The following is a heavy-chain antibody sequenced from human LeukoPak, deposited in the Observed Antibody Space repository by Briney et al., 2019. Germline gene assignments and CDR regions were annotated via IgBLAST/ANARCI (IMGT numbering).Heavy chain of an antibody. CDR2: LTNSGGTT. J-gene: IGHJ4*02. V-gene: IGHV3-23*01. CDR3: ANRRNYASDY. D-gene: IGHD1-14*01. Sequence: GGSLRLSCSASGFTLSSYVMSWVRQAPGKGLEWVSTLTNSGGTTYYADSVKGRFTISRDNSKNALYLQMNSLRDEDTAIYYCANRRNYASDYWGQGTLVAVSS. CDR1: GFTLSSYV.